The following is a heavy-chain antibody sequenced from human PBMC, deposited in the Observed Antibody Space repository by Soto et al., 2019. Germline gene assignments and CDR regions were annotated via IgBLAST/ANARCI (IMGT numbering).Heavy chain of an antibody. Sequence: GFLRLSCAASGFTFSSYSINWVRQAPGKGLEWFSYITSDSSTISYADSVKGRFTVSRDNARNSLYLQMDSLGAEGTGVYYCATPYYFNHWGPGTLVTVSS. D-gene: IGHD3-16*01. CDR2: ITSDSSTI. CDR1: GFTFSSYS. V-gene: IGHV3-48*01. J-gene: IGHJ1*01. CDR3: ATPYYFNH.